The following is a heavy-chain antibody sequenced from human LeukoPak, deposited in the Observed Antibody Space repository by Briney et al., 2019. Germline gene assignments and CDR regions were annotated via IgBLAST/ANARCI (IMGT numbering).Heavy chain of an antibody. Sequence: GASVKVSCKASGYTFTYYYMHWVRQAPGKGLEWMGRVDPEDGETIYAEKFQGRVTITADTSTDTAYMELSSLRSEDTAVYYCATLVVAVVVIHWGQGTLVTVSS. V-gene: IGHV1-69-2*01. CDR1: GYTFTYYY. J-gene: IGHJ4*02. CDR3: ATLVVAVVVIH. CDR2: VDPEDGET. D-gene: IGHD2-21*01.